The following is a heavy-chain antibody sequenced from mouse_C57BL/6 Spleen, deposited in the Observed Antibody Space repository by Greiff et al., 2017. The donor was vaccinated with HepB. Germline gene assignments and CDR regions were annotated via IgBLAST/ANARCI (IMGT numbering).Heavy chain of an antibody. D-gene: IGHD2-4*01. CDR2: ISSGGDYI. V-gene: IGHV5-9-1*02. J-gene: IGHJ1*03. CDR3: TRKGGYYDYDYWYFDV. CDR1: GFTFSSYA. Sequence: EVKLMESGEGLVKPGGSLKLSCAASGFTFSSYAMSWVRQTPEKRLEWVAYISSGGDYIYYADTVKGRFTISRDNARNTLYLQMSSLKSEDTAMYYCTRKGGYYDYDYWYFDVWGTGTTVTVSS.